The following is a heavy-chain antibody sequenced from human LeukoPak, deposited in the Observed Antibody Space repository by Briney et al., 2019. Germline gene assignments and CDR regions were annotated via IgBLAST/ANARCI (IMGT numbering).Heavy chain of an antibody. J-gene: IGHJ5*02. D-gene: IGHD3-10*01. CDR3: ARGGYYGSGNDFRFDP. Sequence: SETLSLTCTVSGGSISSYYWSWIRQPPGKGLEWIGYIYYSGSTNYKPSLKSRVTISVDTSKDQFSLKLSSVTAADTAVYYCARGGYYGSGNDFRFDPWGQGTLVTVSS. CDR2: IYYSGST. V-gene: IGHV4-59*01. CDR1: GGSISSYY.